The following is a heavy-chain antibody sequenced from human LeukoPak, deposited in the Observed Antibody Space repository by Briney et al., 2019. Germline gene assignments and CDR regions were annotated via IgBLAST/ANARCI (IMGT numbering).Heavy chain of an antibody. D-gene: IGHD6-13*01. Sequence: SETLSLTCTVSGGSISSSSYYWGWIRQPPGKGLEWIGSIYYSGSTYYNPSLKSRVTISVDTSKNQFSLKLSSVTAADTAVYCCARLKSSSWPFDAFDIWGQGTMVTVSS. J-gene: IGHJ3*02. CDR3: ARLKSSSWPFDAFDI. V-gene: IGHV4-39*01. CDR1: GGSISSSSYY. CDR2: IYYSGST.